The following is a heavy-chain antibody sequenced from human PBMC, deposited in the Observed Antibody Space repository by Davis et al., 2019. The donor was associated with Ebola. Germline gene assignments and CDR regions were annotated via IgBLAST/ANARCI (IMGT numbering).Heavy chain of an antibody. CDR3: ARGSTPRYYYYMDV. CDR2: ISTNSKSI. CDR1: EFTFSTYN. Sequence: GESLKISCTASEFTFSTYNMNWVRQAPGKGLEWVSYISTNSKSIYYADSVKGRFTISRDNAKNSLYLQMNSLRAEDTAAYYCARGSTPRYYYYMDVWGKGTTVTVSS. J-gene: IGHJ6*03. V-gene: IGHV3-48*04. D-gene: IGHD4-23*01.